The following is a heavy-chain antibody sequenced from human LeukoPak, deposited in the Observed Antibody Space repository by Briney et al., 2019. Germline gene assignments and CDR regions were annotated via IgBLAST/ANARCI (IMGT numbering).Heavy chain of an antibody. CDR3: ASTSTIFYYYDSSGYGMDV. D-gene: IGHD3-22*01. V-gene: IGHV4-31*03. CDR2: IYYSGST. J-gene: IGHJ6*02. Sequence: SETLSLTCTVSGGSISSGGYYWSWIRQHPGKGLEWIGYIYYSGSTYYNPSLKSRVTISVDTSKNQFSLKLSSVTAADTAVYYCASTSTIFYYYDSSGYGMDVWGQGTTVTVS. CDR1: GGSISSGGYY.